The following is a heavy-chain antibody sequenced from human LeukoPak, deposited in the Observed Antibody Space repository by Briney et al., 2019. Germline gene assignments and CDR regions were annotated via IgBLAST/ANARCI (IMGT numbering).Heavy chain of an antibody. CDR1: GGSISSHY. Sequence: SETLSLTCTVSGGSISSHYWSWIRQPPGKGLEWIGYIFYSGSTNCNPSLKSRVTMSVDTSKNQFSLKLSSVTAADTAVYFCATVVVVAATNYYYYATDVWGQGTTVTVSS. CDR2: IFYSGST. CDR3: ATVVVVAATNYYYYATDV. J-gene: IGHJ6*02. V-gene: IGHV4-59*08. D-gene: IGHD2-15*01.